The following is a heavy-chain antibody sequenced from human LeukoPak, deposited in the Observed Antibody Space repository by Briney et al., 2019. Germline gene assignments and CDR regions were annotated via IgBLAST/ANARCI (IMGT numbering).Heavy chain of an antibody. J-gene: IGHJ4*02. CDR1: GFSFKDYY. CDR3: ARAGATIFGETDY. D-gene: IGHD3-3*01. V-gene: IGHV3-11*06. CDR2: INPGSYYT. Sequence: GGSLRLSCAVSGFSFKDYYMSWIRQAPGKGLEWLANINPGSYYTAYADSVKGRFTLSRDNAKNALYLQMNSLRVEDTAVYFCARAGATIFGETDYWGQGTLVTVSS.